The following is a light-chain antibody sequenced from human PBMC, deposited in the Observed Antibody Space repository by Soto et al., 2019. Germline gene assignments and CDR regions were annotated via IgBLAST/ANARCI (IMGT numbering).Light chain of an antibody. CDR3: QQYNSYS. CDR1: QSISNW. V-gene: IGKV1-5*01. CDR2: HAS. Sequence: DIHMAQAPWTLPASLRDIVTITCRASQSISNWLAWYQQKPGTAPKVLIYHASNLQSGVPSRFSGSGSGTEFTLTISSLQPDDFATYYCQQYNSYSFGQGTKVDIK. J-gene: IGKJ1*01.